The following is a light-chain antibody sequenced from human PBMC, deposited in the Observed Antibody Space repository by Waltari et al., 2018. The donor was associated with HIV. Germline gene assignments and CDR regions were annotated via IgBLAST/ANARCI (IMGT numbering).Light chain of an antibody. V-gene: IGLV2-14*03. CDR2: DVS. Sequence: HSALPQPASVSGSPGQSITISCPGTSSDVGGYNYVSWYQQHPGKAPKLMIYDVSNRPSGVSNRFSGSKSGNTASLTISGLQAEDEADYYCSSYTSSSTPYVFGTGTKVTVL. CDR3: SSYTSSSTPYV. CDR1: SSDVGGYNY. J-gene: IGLJ1*01.